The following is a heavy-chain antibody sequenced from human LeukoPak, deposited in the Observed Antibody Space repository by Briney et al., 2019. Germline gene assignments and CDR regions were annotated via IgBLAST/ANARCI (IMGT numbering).Heavy chain of an antibody. CDR1: GDSVSTNSAA. Sequence: PSQTLSLTCAISGDSVSTNSAAWNWIRQSPSRGLEWLGRTYYRSKWYNDYAVSVKSRITINPDSSKNQFSLHLNSVTPEDTAVYFCAREIEQQLVWAWFDPWGQGTLVTVSS. J-gene: IGHJ5*02. V-gene: IGHV6-1*01. CDR2: TYYRSKWYN. CDR3: AREIEQQLVWAWFDP. D-gene: IGHD6-13*01.